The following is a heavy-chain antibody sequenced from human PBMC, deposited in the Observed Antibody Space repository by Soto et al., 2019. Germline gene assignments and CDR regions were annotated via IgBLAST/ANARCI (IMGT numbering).Heavy chain of an antibody. CDR2: ISSSSSTI. CDR3: ERHPERIAEIGWFDP. V-gene: IGHV3-48*01. D-gene: IGHD6-13*01. J-gene: IGHJ5*02. CDR1: GFTFSSYS. Sequence: EVQLVESGGGLVQPGGSLRLSCAASGFTFSSYSMNWVRQAPGKGLEWVSYISSSSSTIYYADSVKGRFTISRDNAKNSLYLQMNGLRAEDTAVYYCERHPERIAEIGWFDPWGQGTLVTVSS.